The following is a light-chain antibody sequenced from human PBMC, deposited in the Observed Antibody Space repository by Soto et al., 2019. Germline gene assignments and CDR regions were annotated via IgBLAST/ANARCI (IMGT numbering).Light chain of an antibody. CDR2: EVS. Sequence: QAVLTQPASVSGSPGQSITISCTGTSSDVGSYNYVSWFQHHPGKAPKLIIFEVSNRPSGISDRSSGFKSANTAYLTISGVQPEDEADYHCSSYTTIKTVVFGGGTKLTVL. CDR3: SSYTTIKTVV. V-gene: IGLV2-14*01. CDR1: SSDVGSYNY. J-gene: IGLJ2*01.